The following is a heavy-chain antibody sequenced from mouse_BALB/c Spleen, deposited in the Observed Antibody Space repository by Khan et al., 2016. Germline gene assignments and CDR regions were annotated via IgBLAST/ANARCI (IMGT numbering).Heavy chain of an antibody. CDR1: GYTFTSHW. CDR3: TRVYYGYAMDY. Sequence: VQLQESGPELAKPGASVRMSCKASGYTFTSHWMHWIKQRPGQGLEWIGYINAGTGYTEFSQNFKDKATLTADKSSSTAYLQLSSLTSEDSAVYYGTRVYYGYAMDYWGQGTSVTVSS. V-gene: IGHV1-7*01. J-gene: IGHJ4*01. D-gene: IGHD1-1*01. CDR2: INAGTGYT.